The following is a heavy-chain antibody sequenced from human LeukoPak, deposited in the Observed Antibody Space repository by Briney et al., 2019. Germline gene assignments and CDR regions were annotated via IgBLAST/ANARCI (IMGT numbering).Heavy chain of an antibody. J-gene: IGHJ4*02. D-gene: IGHD5-18*01. CDR3: ARGRSYGFDFDS. Sequence: SETLSLTCDVSGVSINTCCYYWAWIRQPPGKGLEWIAYKYYSGSTRYNSSLRSRLTISLDTSKNQFSLRLTSVTAADTAVYYCARGRSYGFDFDSWGPGTLVIVSS. CDR1: GVSINTCCYY. V-gene: IGHV4-61*01. CDR2: KYYSGST.